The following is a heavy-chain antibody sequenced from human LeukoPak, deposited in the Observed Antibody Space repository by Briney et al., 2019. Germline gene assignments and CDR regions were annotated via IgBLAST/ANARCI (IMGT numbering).Heavy chain of an antibody. J-gene: IGHJ5*02. CDR3: ARVEVVVAATWWFDP. D-gene: IGHD2-15*01. CDR2: LIPIFGTA. Sequence: SVKVSCKASGGTFSSYAISWVRQAPGQGLEWMGGLIPIFGTANYAQKFQGRVTITTDESTSTAYRDLSSLRSEDTAVYYCARVEVVVAATWWFDPWGQGTLVTVSS. V-gene: IGHV1-69*05. CDR1: GGTFSSYA.